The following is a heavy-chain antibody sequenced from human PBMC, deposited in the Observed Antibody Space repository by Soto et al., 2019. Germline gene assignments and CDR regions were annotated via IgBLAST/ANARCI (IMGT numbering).Heavy chain of an antibody. V-gene: IGHV4-61*01. Sequence: SETLSLTCTVSGGSVSSGSYYWSWIRQPPGKGLEWIGYIYYSGSTNYNPSLKSRVTISVDTSKNQFSLKLSSVTAADTAVYYCASHPDDSGSYRVWGQGTLVTV. CDR1: GGSVSSGSYY. D-gene: IGHD1-26*01. J-gene: IGHJ4*02. CDR3: ASHPDDSGSYRV. CDR2: IYYSGST.